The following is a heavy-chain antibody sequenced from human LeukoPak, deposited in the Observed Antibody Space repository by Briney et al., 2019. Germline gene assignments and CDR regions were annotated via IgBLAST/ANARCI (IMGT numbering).Heavy chain of an antibody. D-gene: IGHD1-14*01. J-gene: IGHJ4*02. CDR3: ATKGLMITGTSFDY. CDR2: INSDGSTE. V-gene: IGHV3-74*01. CDR1: GFTFSNYW. Sequence: PAGSLRLSCAASGFTFSNYWMHWVRQAPGEGRMWVSHINSDGSTESYADSVKGRFTISKDNAKNTLYLQIKSLRAEDTAVYYCATKGLMITGTSFDYWGQGTLVSVSS.